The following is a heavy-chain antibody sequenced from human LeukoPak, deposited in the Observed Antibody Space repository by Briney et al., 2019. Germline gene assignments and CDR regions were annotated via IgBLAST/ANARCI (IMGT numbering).Heavy chain of an antibody. CDR2: ISNSSSYT. Sequence: GGSLRLSCAASGFTFSDYYMSWIRQAQGKGLEWVSYISNSSSYTNYADSVKGRFTISRDNAKNSLYLQMNSLRAEDTAVYYCARIYGSGSYHPFDPWGQGTLVTVSS. J-gene: IGHJ5*02. CDR3: ARIYGSGSYHPFDP. V-gene: IGHV3-11*06. D-gene: IGHD3-10*01. CDR1: GFTFSDYY.